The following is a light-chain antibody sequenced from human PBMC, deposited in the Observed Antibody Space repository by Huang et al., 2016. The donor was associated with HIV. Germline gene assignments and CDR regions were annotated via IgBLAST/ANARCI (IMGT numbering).Light chain of an antibody. CDR2: WAS. CDR1: QSVLDSSNKKNY. CDR3: QQYYSTPA. J-gene: IGKJ1*01. Sequence: DIVMTQSPDSLPVSLGERATINCKSSQSVLDSSNKKNYLAWYQQKPGQPPKLLLYWASVRESGGPDRVRGSGSGTEFTLTINNLQAEDVAVYYCQQYYSTPAFGQGTNVDI. V-gene: IGKV4-1*01.